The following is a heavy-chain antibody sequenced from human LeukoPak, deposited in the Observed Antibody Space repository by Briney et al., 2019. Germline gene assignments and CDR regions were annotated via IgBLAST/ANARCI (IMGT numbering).Heavy chain of an antibody. J-gene: IGHJ5*02. V-gene: IGHV1-18*01. CDR3: ARKDYTGNSRRFDP. CDR1: GYTFTTYS. CDR2: ISAYNGNT. Sequence: ASVKVSCKASGYTFTTYSINWVRQAPGQGLEWMGWISAYNGNTNYAQKLQGRVTMTTDTSTSTAYMELRSLRSDDTAVYYCARKDYTGNSRRFDPWGQGTLVTVSS. D-gene: IGHD6-13*01.